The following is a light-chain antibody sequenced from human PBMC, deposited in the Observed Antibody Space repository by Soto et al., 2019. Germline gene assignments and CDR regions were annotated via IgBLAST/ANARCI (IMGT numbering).Light chain of an antibody. J-gene: IGKJ4*01. CDR2: AAS. Sequence: EIVMTQSPATLSVSPGERATLFCRASQSVSSNLAWHQQKPGQAPRLLVYAASTRATGIPARFSGSGSGTEFTLTISSLQSEDFAVYYCQQYNNWPPLTFGGGTKVEIK. CDR1: QSVSSN. CDR3: QQYNNWPPLT. V-gene: IGKV3-15*01.